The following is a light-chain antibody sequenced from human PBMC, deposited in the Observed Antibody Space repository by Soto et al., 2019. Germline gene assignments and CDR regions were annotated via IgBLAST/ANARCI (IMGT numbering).Light chain of an antibody. J-gene: IGKJ3*01. CDR1: QSVDSN. V-gene: IGKV3-15*01. CDR2: SAS. CDR3: QQYNNWPPFT. Sequence: EILMTQSPATLSVSPGERATLSCRASQSVDSNLAWYQQKPGQAPRLLIYSASTRATGIPARFTGSGSGTEFTLTISSLQSEDFAVYYCQQYNNWPPFTFGPGTKVDI.